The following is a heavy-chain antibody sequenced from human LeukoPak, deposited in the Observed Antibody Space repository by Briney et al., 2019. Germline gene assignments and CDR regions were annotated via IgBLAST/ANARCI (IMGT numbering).Heavy chain of an antibody. CDR3: ARAGFGELLVAAFDI. CDR2: ISSSSTYI. V-gene: IGHV3-21*01. J-gene: IGHJ3*02. Sequence: GGSLRLACAASGFIFSTYSMNWVRQAPGKGLEWVSSISSSSTYIYYADSLKGRFTISRDNAKKSLYLRMNSLRVEDTAVYYCARAGFGELLVAAFDIWGQETMVTVSS. D-gene: IGHD1-26*01. CDR1: GFIFSTYS.